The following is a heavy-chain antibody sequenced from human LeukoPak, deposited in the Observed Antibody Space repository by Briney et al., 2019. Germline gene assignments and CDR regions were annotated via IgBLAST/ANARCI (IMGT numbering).Heavy chain of an antibody. CDR2: IWYDGSNN. CDR1: GFTFSTYG. V-gene: IGHV3-33*01. CDR3: ARDLGKSRYFDY. Sequence: GGFLRLSCAASGFTFSTYGMHWVRQAPGKGLEWVAIIWYDGSNNYYADSVKGRFTISRDNSKNTLYLQVNSLRAEDTAAYYCARDLGKSRYFDYWGQGTLVTVSS. D-gene: IGHD7-27*01. J-gene: IGHJ4*02.